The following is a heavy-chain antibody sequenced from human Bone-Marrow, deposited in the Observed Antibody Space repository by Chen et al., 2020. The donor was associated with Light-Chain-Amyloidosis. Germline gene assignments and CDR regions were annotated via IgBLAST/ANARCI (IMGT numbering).Heavy chain of an antibody. Sequence: EVQLVESGGGLVQPGGSLRLSGTASGFTFSTYWMQWVRQAPGKGPEWVARIDFDGGITTYADSVKGRFTISRDNAKNTLHLQMNSLRSEDTAVYYCARRSDYFDYWGPGTQVTVSS. CDR2: IDFDGGIT. CDR3: ARRSDYFDY. J-gene: IGHJ4*02. CDR1: GFTFSTYW. V-gene: IGHV3-74*01.